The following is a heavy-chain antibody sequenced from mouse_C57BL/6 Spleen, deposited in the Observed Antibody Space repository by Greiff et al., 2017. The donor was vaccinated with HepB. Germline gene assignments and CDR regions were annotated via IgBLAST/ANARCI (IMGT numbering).Heavy chain of an antibody. CDR2: IYPGSGST. CDR1: GYTFTSYW. J-gene: IGHJ4*01. Sequence: VQLQQPGAELVKPGASVKMSCKASGYTFTSYWITWVKQRPGQGLEWIGDIYPGSGSTNYNEKFQGKATITADTSSNTAYLQLSSLTSEDTAIYYCARSPHYYGSSPYYAMDYWGQGTSVTVSS. V-gene: IGHV1-55*01. D-gene: IGHD1-1*01. CDR3: ARSPHYYGSSPYYAMDY.